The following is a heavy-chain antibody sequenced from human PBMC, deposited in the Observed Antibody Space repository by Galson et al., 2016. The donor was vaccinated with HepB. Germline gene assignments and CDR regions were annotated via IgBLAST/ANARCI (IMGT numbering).Heavy chain of an antibody. CDR2: ITTSGSNI. V-gene: IGHV3-48*04. CDR1: GFTFSSYS. CDR3: ARDRIVGAKVYSDAFDI. Sequence: SLRLSCAASGFTFSSYSMNWVRQAPGKGLEWVSYITTSGSNIDYGDSVKGRFTISRDNAKNSLYLQMNSLRAEDTAVYYCARDRIVGAKVYSDAFDIWGQWTMVTVSS. J-gene: IGHJ3*02. D-gene: IGHD1-26*01.